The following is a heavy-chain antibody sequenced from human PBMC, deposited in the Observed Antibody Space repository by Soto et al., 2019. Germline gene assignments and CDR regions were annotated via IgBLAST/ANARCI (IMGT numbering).Heavy chain of an antibody. D-gene: IGHD3-16*01. Sequence: SETLSLTCAVYGGSFSGYYWSWIRQTPGKGLEWIGEINHSGSTNYNPSLKSRVTISVDTSKNQFSLKLSSVTAADTAVYYCARGPITTPLARLFDYWGQGTLVTVSS. CDR1: GGSFSGYY. CDR2: INHSGST. V-gene: IGHV4-34*01. J-gene: IGHJ4*02. CDR3: ARGPITTPLARLFDY.